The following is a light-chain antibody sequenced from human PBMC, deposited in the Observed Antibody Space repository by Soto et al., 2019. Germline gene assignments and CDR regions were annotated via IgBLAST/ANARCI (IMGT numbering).Light chain of an antibody. CDR1: SSNIGSNP. J-gene: IGLJ2*01. CDR2: SNN. Sequence: QSVLTQPPSASGTPGQRVTISCSGSSSNIGSNPVNWYQQLPGTTPKLLIYSNNKRPPGVPDRFSGSKSGTSASLAISGLKSKDDADYYCAAWEDSLNGHVVFGGGTKVTVL. V-gene: IGLV1-44*01. CDR3: AAWEDSLNGHVV.